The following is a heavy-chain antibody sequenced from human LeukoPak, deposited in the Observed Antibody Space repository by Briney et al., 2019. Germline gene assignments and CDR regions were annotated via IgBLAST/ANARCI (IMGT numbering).Heavy chain of an antibody. J-gene: IGHJ4*02. V-gene: IGHV4-34*01. D-gene: IGHD3-22*01. CDR2: INHSGST. CDR3: ARYGGYYDSSGPYYFDY. CDR1: GGSFSGYY. Sequence: SETLSLTCAVYGGSFSGYYWSWIRQPPGKGLEWIGEINHSGSTNYNPSLKSRVTISVDISKNQFSLKLSSVTAADTAVYYCARYGGYYDSSGPYYFDYWGQGTLVTVSS.